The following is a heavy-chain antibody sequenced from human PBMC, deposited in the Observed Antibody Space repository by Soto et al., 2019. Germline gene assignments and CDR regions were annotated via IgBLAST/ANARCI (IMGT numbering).Heavy chain of an antibody. CDR2: INPNNGGT. J-gene: IGHJ6*02. CDR3: ARTARIQQPETHYYYYYGMDV. Sequence: ASVKVSCKASGYSFTGNSMHWVRQAPGQGLEWMGWINPNNGGTNYAQKFQGRVTMTRDTSISTAYMDLSRLRSDDTAVYYCARTARIQQPETHYYYYYGMDVWGQGTTVTVSS. D-gene: IGHD5-18*01. V-gene: IGHV1-2*02. CDR1: GYSFTGNS.